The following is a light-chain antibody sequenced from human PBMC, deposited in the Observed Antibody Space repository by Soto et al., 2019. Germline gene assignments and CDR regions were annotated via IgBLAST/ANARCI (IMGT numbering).Light chain of an antibody. CDR1: SSDVGSYNL. V-gene: IGLV2-23*03. J-gene: IGLJ3*02. Sequence: QSALTQPASVSGSPGQSITISCTGTSSDVGSYNLVSWYQQHPGKAPKLMIYEGSQRPSGVSNRFSGSKSGNTASLTISGLQAEDEADYYCCSYAGSSTFLVFGGGTKLTVL. CDR2: EGS. CDR3: CSYAGSSTFLV.